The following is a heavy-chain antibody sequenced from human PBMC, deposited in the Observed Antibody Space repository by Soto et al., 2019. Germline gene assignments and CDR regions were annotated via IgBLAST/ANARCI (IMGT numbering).Heavy chain of an antibody. V-gene: IGHV3-73*01. CDR1: GFTFSGSA. Sequence: GGSLRLSCAASGFTFSGSAMHWVRQASGKGLEWVGRIRSKANSYATAYAASVKGRFTISRDDSKNTAYLQMNSLKTEDTAVYYCLVLRWAHQSHSYGSSSWFDPWGQGTLVTVSS. CDR3: LVLRWAHQSHSYGSSSWFDP. D-gene: IGHD5-18*01. J-gene: IGHJ5*02. CDR2: IRSKANSYAT.